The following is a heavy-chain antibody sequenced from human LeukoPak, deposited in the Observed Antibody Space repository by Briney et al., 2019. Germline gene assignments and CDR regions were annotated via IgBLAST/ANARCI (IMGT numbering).Heavy chain of an antibody. CDR2: MNPNSGNT. Sequence: ASVKVSCKASGYTFTSYGISWVRQATGQGLEWMGWMNPNSGNTGYAQKFQGRVTITRNTTISTAYMELSSLRSEDTAVYYCARLEYSSSSTNYYYYMDVWGKGTTVTVSS. CDR1: GYTFTSYG. V-gene: IGHV1-8*03. CDR3: ARLEYSSSSTNYYYYMDV. J-gene: IGHJ6*03. D-gene: IGHD6-6*01.